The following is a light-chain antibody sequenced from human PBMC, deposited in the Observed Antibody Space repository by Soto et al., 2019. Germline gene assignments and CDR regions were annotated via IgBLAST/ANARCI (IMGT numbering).Light chain of an antibody. CDR2: GAS. CDR3: QHHGGSIT. J-gene: IGKJ5*01. CDR1: QSVSSNS. V-gene: IGKV3-20*01. Sequence: EIVLTQSPGTLSLSPGERATLSCRASQSVSSNSLAWYLQKHGQAPRLLIYGASNRATGIADRFSGSGSGADFTLTISRLEPEDFAVYFCQHHGGSITFGQGTRLDIK.